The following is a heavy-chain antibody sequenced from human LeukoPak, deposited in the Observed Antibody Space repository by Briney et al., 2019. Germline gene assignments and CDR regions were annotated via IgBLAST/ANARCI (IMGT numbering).Heavy chain of an antibody. Sequence: PGGSLRLSCSASGFTFSSYAMRWVRQAPGKGLEYVSAISSNGGSTYYADSVKGRFTISRDNSKNTLYLQMSSLRAEDTAVYYCVKDPSSSWYGFGDFDYWGQGTLVTVSS. V-gene: IGHV3-64D*06. CDR2: ISSNGGST. CDR1: GFTFSSYA. CDR3: VKDPSSSWYGFGDFDY. J-gene: IGHJ4*02. D-gene: IGHD6-13*01.